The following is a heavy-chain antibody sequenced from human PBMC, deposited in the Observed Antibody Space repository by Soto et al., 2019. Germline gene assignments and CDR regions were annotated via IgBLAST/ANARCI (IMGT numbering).Heavy chain of an antibody. Sequence: QVQLVQSGAEVKKPGSSVKVSCTASGGTFSSYAISWVRQAPGQGLEWMGGIIPIFGTANYAQKFQGRVTITADESTSTAYMELSSLRSEDTAVYYCARDRMTTVQSPNYYYGMDVWGQGTTVTVSS. V-gene: IGHV1-69*01. J-gene: IGHJ6*02. CDR2: IIPIFGTA. CDR3: ARDRMTTVQSPNYYYGMDV. D-gene: IGHD4-17*01. CDR1: GGTFSSYA.